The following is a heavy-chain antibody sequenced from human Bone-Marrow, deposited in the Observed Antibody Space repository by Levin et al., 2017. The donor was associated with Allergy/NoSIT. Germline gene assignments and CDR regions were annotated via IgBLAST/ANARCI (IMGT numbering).Heavy chain of an antibody. CDR3: AKHAGVGAPGPMIDV. CDR2: IYYSGST. J-gene: IGHJ6*02. V-gene: IGHV4-39*01. Sequence: TASETLSLTCSVSGGSISTANFYWTWVRQPPGMGLEWIGNIYYSGSTTCSPSLRSRVTMSVDTSNNQFSLRLSSVTAADTAVYYCAKHAGVGAPGPMIDVWGQGTTVTVSS. CDR1: GGSISTANFY. D-gene: IGHD1-26*01.